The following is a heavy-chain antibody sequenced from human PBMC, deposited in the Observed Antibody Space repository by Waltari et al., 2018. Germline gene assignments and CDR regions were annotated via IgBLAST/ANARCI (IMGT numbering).Heavy chain of an antibody. CDR3: ARGARAFDI. J-gene: IGHJ3*02. CDR2: IQQDGSEK. V-gene: IGHV3-7*01. Sequence: VQLVGSGGGWVQPGGTLRLYFAASGFTASSYRMSWAGQAPGKGLEWVANIQQDGSEKYYVDSVKGRFTISRDNAKNSLYLQMNSLRAEDTAVYYCARGARAFDIWGQGTMVTVSS. CDR1: GFTASSYR.